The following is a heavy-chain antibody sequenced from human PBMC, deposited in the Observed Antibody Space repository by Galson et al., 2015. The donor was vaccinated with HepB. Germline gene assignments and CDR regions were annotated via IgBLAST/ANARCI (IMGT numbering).Heavy chain of an antibody. CDR1: GFTFSSYS. Sequence: SLRLSCAASGFTFSSYSMHWVRQAPGKGLEWVAVILYDGSNKYYADSVKGRITICSEYYKNTLHLQMNSLRAEDTAVYYCARDSSGNTRPTSFLFDSWGQGTLVTVSS. D-gene: IGHD6-19*01. J-gene: IGHJ4*02. CDR2: ILYDGSNK. CDR3: ARDSSGNTRPTSFLFDS. V-gene: IGHV3-30*04.